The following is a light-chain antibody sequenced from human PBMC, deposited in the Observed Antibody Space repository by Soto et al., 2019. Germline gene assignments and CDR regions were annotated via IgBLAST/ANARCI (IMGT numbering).Light chain of an antibody. J-gene: IGKJ2*01. CDR1: QSLLYSTGYNY. CDR3: MQSLHISYT. CDR2: LGS. V-gene: IGKV2-28*01. Sequence: DIVMTQSPLSLPVTPGEPASISCRSSQSLLYSTGYNYLDWNLQKPGQSPQLLIYLGSNRASGVPDRFSGSGSGTDFTLKISRVEAEDVGVYYCMQSLHISYTFGQGTKLEIK.